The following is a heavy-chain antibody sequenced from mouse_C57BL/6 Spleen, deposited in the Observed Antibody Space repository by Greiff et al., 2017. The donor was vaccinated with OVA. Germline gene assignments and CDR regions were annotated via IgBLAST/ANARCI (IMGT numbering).Heavy chain of an antibody. CDR1: GYAFSSYW. D-gene: IGHD2-4*01. V-gene: IGHV1-80*01. CDR3: ARGGYDYDEGYYAMDY. J-gene: IGHJ4*01. Sequence: VQLKESGAELVKPGASVKISCKASGYAFSSYWMNWVKQRPGKGLEWIGQIYPGDGDTNYNGKFKGKATLTADKSSSTAYMQLSSLTSEDSAVYFCARGGYDYDEGYYAMDYWGQGTSVTVSS. CDR2: IYPGDGDT.